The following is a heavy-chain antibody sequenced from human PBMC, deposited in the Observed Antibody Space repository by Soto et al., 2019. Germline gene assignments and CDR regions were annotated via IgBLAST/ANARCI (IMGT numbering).Heavy chain of an antibody. CDR2: IYYSGST. CDR3: ARDGSAGIAELTVDAFDI. J-gene: IGHJ3*02. D-gene: IGHD6-13*01. CDR1: GGSISSYY. V-gene: IGHV4-59*01. Sequence: QVQLQESGPGLVKPSETLSLTCTVSGGSISSYYWSWIRQPPGKGLEWIGYIYYSGSTNYNPSLMSRVTISVDTSKNQFSLKLSSVTAADTAVYYCARDGSAGIAELTVDAFDIWGQGTMVTVSS.